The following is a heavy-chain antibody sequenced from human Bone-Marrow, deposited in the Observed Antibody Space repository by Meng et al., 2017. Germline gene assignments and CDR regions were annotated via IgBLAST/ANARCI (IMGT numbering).Heavy chain of an antibody. CDR1: GGSISSGGYY. CDR3: AREASPEYYFDY. J-gene: IGHJ4*02. Sequence: QSPLQEAGPGLVKPSQTLSLTCTVSGGSISSGGYYWSWIRQHPGKCLEWIGYIYYSGSTYYNPSLKSLVTISVDTSKNQFSLKLSSVTAADTAVYYCAREASPEYYFDYWGQGTLVTVSS. D-gene: IGHD1-14*01. CDR2: IYYSGST. V-gene: IGHV4-31*01.